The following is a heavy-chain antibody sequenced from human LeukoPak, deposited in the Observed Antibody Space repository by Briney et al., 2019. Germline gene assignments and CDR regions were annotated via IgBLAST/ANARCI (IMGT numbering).Heavy chain of an antibody. CDR3: TRDPNGDYVGAFDM. V-gene: IGHV3-23*01. D-gene: IGHD4-17*01. CDR1: GITFSTYA. CDR2: IRGSGGGT. Sequence: GGSLRLSCAASGITFSTYAITWVRQAPGKGLEWVSSIRGSGGGTDYADSEKGRFTISRDNSRDTLFLQMNSLRAEDTALYYCTRDPNGDYVGAFDMWGPGTMVTVSS. J-gene: IGHJ3*02.